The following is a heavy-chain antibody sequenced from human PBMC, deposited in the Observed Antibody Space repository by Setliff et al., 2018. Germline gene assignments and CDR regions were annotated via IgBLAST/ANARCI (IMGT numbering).Heavy chain of an antibody. V-gene: IGHV4-34*08. D-gene: IGHD2-2*01. Sequence: ASETLSLTCAAHGGTFSYYYWTWIRQSPGKGLEWIGEINHSGSTNYNPSLKSRVTISVDTSKKQFSLKLNSVTAADTAVYYCATCRYQVPYDYWGQGTLVTVSS. J-gene: IGHJ4*02. CDR3: ATCRYQVPYDY. CDR2: INHSGST. CDR1: GGTFSYYY.